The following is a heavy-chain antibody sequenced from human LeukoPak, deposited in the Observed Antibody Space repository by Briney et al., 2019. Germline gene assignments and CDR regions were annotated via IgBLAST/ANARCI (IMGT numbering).Heavy chain of an antibody. CDR1: GFTFSNYG. J-gene: IGHJ4*02. CDR3: AKVLAVTSYGAKSIFDH. Sequence: GGSLRLSCAASGFTFSNYGMHWVRQAPGKGLEWVAFIWYDGSNKYYADSVKGRFTISRDNSKNTVYLQMNSLRAEDAAVYYCAKVLAVTSYGAKSIFDHWGQGTLVTVSS. CDR2: IWYDGSNK. D-gene: IGHD4-23*01. V-gene: IGHV3-30*02.